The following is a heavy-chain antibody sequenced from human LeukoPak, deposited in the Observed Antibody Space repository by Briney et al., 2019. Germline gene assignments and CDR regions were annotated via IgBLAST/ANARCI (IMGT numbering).Heavy chain of an antibody. Sequence: PSETLSLTCTVSGGSISSFYWSWIRQPPGKGLEWIGSIFYSGSTYYNPSLKSRVTISVDTSKNQFSLKLSSVTAADTAVYYCARDRLGAAAGMDFWGQGALVTVSS. CDR3: ARDRLGAAAGMDF. D-gene: IGHD6-13*01. CDR2: IFYSGST. V-gene: IGHV4-39*07. CDR1: GGSISSFY. J-gene: IGHJ4*02.